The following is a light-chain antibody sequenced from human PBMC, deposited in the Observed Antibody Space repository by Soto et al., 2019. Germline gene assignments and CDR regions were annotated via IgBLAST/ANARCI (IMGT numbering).Light chain of an antibody. CDR1: QTVDTW. CDR3: QQYNNYPRT. CDR2: RAS. V-gene: IGKV1-5*03. Sequence: DIQMTQFPSTLPASVGDTVTITCRASQTVDTWLAWYQQKPGKAPSLLIYRASSLESGVPSRFSGSGSGTEFTLTIRSLQPDDFASYYYQQYNNYPRTFGQGTKVEVK. J-gene: IGKJ1*01.